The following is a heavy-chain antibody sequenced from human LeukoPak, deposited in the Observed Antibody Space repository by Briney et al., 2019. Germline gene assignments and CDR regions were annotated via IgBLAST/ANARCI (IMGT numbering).Heavy chain of an antibody. CDR1: GYSISSGYY. Sequence: SETLSLTCTVSGYSISSGYYWGWIRQLPGKGLEWIGSIYHSGSTYYNPSLKSRVTISVDTSKNQFSLKLSSVTAADTAVYYCARLYGSGTFRDFSWGQGTLVTVSS. D-gene: IGHD3-10*01. CDR2: IYHSGST. J-gene: IGHJ4*02. CDR3: ARLYGSGTFRDFS. V-gene: IGHV4-38-2*02.